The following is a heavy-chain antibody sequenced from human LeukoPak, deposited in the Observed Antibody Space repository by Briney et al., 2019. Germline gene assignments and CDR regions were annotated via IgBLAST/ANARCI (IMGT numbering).Heavy chain of an antibody. D-gene: IGHD6-19*01. CDR3: ARLGIAVAGRDY. CDR2: ISSSSSYI. J-gene: IGHJ4*02. CDR1: GFTFSSYS. V-gene: IGHV3-21*01. Sequence: GGSLRLSCAASGFTFSSYSMNWVRQAPGKGLEWVSSISSSSSYIYYADSVKGRFTISRDNAKNSLYLQMNSLRAEDTAVYYCARLGIAVAGRDYWGQGTLVTVSS.